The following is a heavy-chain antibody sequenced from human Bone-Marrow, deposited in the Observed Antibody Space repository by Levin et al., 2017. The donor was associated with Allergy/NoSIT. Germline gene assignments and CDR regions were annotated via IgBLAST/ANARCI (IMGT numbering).Heavy chain of an antibody. CDR1: GFTFSSYS. CDR3: AHPTDGY. J-gene: IGHJ4*02. V-gene: IGHV3-48*01. Sequence: ETLSLTCAASGFTFSSYSMNWVRQAPGKGLEWVSYISSSSSTIYYADSVKGRFTISRDNAKNSLYLQMNSLRAEDTAVYYCAHPTDGYWGQGTLVTVSS. CDR2: ISSSSSTI.